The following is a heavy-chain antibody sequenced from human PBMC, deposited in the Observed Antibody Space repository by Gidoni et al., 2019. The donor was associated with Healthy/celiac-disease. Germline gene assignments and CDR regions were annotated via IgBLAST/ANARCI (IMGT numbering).Heavy chain of an antibody. V-gene: IGHV1-69*01. Sequence: QVQLVQSGAEAKQPGSSVKVSCKASGGTFRRYAILWVRQDRGQGLEWMGGTIPICGTANYAQKFKGRVTMTADESTSTAYMELSSMRSEDTAVYYCARVWVGATYYYGSGSPPYNWFDPWGQGTLVTVSS. CDR3: ARVWVGATYYYGSGSPPYNWFDP. D-gene: IGHD3-10*01. J-gene: IGHJ5*02. CDR2: TIPICGTA. CDR1: GGTFRRYA.